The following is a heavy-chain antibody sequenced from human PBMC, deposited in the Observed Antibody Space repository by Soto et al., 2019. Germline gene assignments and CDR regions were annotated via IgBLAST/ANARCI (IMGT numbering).Heavy chain of an antibody. J-gene: IGHJ4*02. D-gene: IGHD2-15*01. CDR2: ISGSGGST. Sequence: GGSLRPSCAASGFTFSSYAMSWVRQAPGKGLEWVSAISGSGGSTYYADSVKGRFTISRDNSKNTLCLQMNSLRAEDTAVYYCAKDLCSGGSCYQDYWGQGTLVTVSS. CDR1: GFTFSSYA. V-gene: IGHV3-23*01. CDR3: AKDLCSGGSCYQDY.